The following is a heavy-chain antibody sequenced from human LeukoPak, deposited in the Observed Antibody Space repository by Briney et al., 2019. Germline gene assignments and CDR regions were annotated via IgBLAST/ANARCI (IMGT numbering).Heavy chain of an antibody. CDR3: ARPGYSGYDSRIGDAFDI. Sequence: SVKVSCKASGGTFSSYAISWVRQAPGQGLEWMGRIIPILGIANYAQKFQGRVTITADKSTSTAYRELSSLRSEDTAVYYCARPGYSGYDSRIGDAFDIWGQGTMVTVSS. CDR2: IIPILGIA. D-gene: IGHD5-12*01. CDR1: GGTFSSYA. J-gene: IGHJ3*02. V-gene: IGHV1-69*04.